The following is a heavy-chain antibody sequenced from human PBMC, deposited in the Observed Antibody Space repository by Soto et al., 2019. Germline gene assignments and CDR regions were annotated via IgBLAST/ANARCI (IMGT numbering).Heavy chain of an antibody. CDR2: LYNSGST. D-gene: IGHD5-18*01. Sequence: VSVGSVSSGSYYWTWIRQPPGKGLERIGCLYNSGSTNYNPALKSRSTISLDTSKTLFSLRPSSVTAADTAVYYCARDNGYSYGYFDYWGQGTLVTVS. J-gene: IGHJ4*02. V-gene: IGHV4-61*01. CDR3: ARDNGYSYGYFDY. CDR1: VGSVSSGSYY.